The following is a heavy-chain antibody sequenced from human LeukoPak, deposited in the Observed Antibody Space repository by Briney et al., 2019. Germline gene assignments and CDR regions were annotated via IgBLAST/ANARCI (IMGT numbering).Heavy chain of an antibody. CDR2: IYSGGST. V-gene: IGHV3-66*01. D-gene: IGHD3-22*01. CDR3: ARDYYYDSSGYAY. CDR1: GFTVSSNY. Sequence: PGGPLRLSCAASGFTVSSNYMSWVRQAPGKGLEWVSVIYSGGSTYYADSVKGRFTISRDNSKNTLYLQMNSLRAEDTAVYYCARDYYYDSSGYAYWGQGTLVTVSS. J-gene: IGHJ4*02.